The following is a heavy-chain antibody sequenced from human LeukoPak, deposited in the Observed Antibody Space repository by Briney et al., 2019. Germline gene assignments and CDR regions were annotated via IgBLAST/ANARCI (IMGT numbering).Heavy chain of an antibody. D-gene: IGHD2-21*02. Sequence: GGSLRLSCAASGFIVSSNYMSWVRQAPGKGLEWVSVIYSGGNTYYADYVKGRFTISRDNSKNTLYLQMNSLRAEDTAVYYCARGGCGGDCYYSDYYGMDVWGQGTTVTVSS. CDR2: IYSGGNT. CDR1: GFIVSSNY. V-gene: IGHV3-66*01. J-gene: IGHJ6*02. CDR3: ARGGCGGDCYYSDYYGMDV.